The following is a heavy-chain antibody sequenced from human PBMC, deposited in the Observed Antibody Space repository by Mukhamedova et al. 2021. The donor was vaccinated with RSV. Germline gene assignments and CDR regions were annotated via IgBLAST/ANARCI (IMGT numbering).Heavy chain of an antibody. V-gene: IGHV4-59*01. Sequence: SWIRQPPGKGLEWIGYIYYSGSTNYNPSLKSRVTISVDTSKNQFSLKLSSVTAAATAVYYCLNPMTPGTTFAYWGQGTLVTVPS. CDR2: IYYSGST. J-gene: IGHJ4*02. CDR3: LNPMTPGTTFAY. D-gene: IGHD4-11*01.